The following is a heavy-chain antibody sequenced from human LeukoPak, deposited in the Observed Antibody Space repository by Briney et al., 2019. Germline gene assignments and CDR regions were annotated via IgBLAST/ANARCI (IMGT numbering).Heavy chain of an antibody. CDR2: INPNSGGT. Sequence: ASVKVSCKASGYTFTGYYMHWVRQAPGQGLEWMGWINPNSGGTNYAQKFQGRVTMTRDTSISTAYMELSRLRSDDTAVYYCARVYCSSTSCYTFDYWGQGTLVTASS. J-gene: IGHJ4*02. D-gene: IGHD2-2*02. V-gene: IGHV1-2*02. CDR1: GYTFTGYY. CDR3: ARVYCSSTSCYTFDY.